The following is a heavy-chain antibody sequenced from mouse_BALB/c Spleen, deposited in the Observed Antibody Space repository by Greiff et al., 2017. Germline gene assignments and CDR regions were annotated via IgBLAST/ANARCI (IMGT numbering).Heavy chain of an antibody. CDR2: ISYSGST. J-gene: IGHJ4*01. V-gene: IGHV3-2*02. CDR3: ARRDYYYAMDY. CDR1: GYSITSDYA. D-gene: IGHD2-4*01. Sequence: EVMLVESGPGLVKPSQSLSLTCTVTGYSITSDYAWNWIRQFPGNKLEWMGYISYSGSTSYNPSLKSRISITRDTSKNQFFLQLNSVTTEDTATYYCARRDYYYAMDYWGQGTSVTVSS.